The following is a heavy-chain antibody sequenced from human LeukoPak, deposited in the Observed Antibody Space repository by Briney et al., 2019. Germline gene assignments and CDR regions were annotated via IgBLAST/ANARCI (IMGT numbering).Heavy chain of an antibody. D-gene: IGHD1-26*01. Sequence: GGSLRLSCAASGFTFTTYSMNWVRQAPGKGLEWVSSISSSSTYIYYADSVKGRFTISRDNAKNSPYLQMNSLRTEDSGIYYCARDLGAFDDFDYWGQGALVTVSS. CDR2: ISSSSTYI. J-gene: IGHJ4*02. V-gene: IGHV3-21*01. CDR1: GFTFTTYS. CDR3: ARDLGAFDDFDY.